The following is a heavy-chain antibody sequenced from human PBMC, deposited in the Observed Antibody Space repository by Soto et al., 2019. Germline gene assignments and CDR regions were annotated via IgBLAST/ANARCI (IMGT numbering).Heavy chain of an antibody. CDR1: GGTFSSYA. CDR3: ARDAGYHDVGLEWFDP. V-gene: IGHV1-69*01. Sequence: QVQLVQSGAEVKKPGSSVKVSCKASGGTFSSYAISWVRQALGQGLEWMGGIIPIFGTANYAQKFQGRVTITADESTSTAYMELSSLRSEDTAVYYCARDAGYHDVGLEWFDPWGQGTLVTVSS. CDR2: IIPIFGTA. D-gene: IGHD2-2*01. J-gene: IGHJ5*02.